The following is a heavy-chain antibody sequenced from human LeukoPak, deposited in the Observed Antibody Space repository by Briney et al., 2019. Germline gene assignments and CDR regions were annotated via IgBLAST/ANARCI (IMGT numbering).Heavy chain of an antibody. CDR2: IRYSGTT. V-gene: IGHV4-59*01. D-gene: IGHD6-19*01. CDR1: GGSITSDY. CDR3: ARGAGWYGN. J-gene: IGHJ4*02. Sequence: SETLSLTCTVSGGSITSDYWSWIRQPPGKGLEWIAYIRYSGTTNYDPSLKSRVTISLDTSKNQFSLKLTSVTAADTAVYYCARGAGWYGNWGQGTLVTVSS.